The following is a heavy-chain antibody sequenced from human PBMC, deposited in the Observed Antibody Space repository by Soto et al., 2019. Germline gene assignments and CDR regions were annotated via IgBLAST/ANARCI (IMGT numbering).Heavy chain of an antibody. CDR1: GFTFSSDG. J-gene: IGHJ6*02. Sequence: PGAPLRLSCAASGFTFSSDGMHWVRQDPGKGLGWVAVISYDGSNKYDADTVKGLFTISRDNSKNRLYLQMNSLRGEDTAVYYCPKDPAYYAIWSSYYTGLYYYGMDVWGQGTRVTVSS. D-gene: IGHD3-3*01. V-gene: IGHV3-30*18. CDR2: ISYDGSNK. CDR3: PKDPAYYAIWSSYYTGLYYYGMDV.